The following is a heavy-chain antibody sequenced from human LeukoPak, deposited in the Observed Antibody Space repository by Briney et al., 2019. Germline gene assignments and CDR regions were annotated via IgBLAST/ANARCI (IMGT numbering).Heavy chain of an antibody. CDR1: GGSISSYY. Sequence: SETLSLTCTVSGGSISSYYWSWIRQPPGKGLEWIGYIYYSGSTNYNPSLKSRVTISVDTSKNQFSLKLSSVTAADTAVYYCARVTDIVVVPAAIPDAFDIWGQGTMVTVSS. D-gene: IGHD2-2*01. CDR3: ARVTDIVVVPAAIPDAFDI. CDR2: IYYSGST. V-gene: IGHV4-59*01. J-gene: IGHJ3*02.